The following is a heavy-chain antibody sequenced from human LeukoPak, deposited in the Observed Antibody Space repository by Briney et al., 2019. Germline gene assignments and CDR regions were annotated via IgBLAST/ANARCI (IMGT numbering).Heavy chain of an antibody. D-gene: IGHD3-3*01. CDR2: INPNSGGT. J-gene: IGHJ3*02. CDR1: GYTFTGNY. V-gene: IGHV1-2*02. CDR3: ARSTENYDFWNGYYYGDAFDI. Sequence: GASVKVSCKASGYTFTGNYMHWVRQAPGQGLEWMGWINPNSGGTNYAQKFQGRVTMTRDTSISTAYMELSRLRSDDTAVYYCARSTENYDFWNGYYYGDAFDIWGQGTMVTVSS.